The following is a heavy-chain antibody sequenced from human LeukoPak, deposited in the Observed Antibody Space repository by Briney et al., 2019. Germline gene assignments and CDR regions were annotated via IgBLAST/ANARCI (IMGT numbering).Heavy chain of an antibody. CDR2: ISYDGSNK. Sequence: PGGSLRLSCAASGFTFSSYAMHWVRQAPGKGLEWVAVISYDGSNKYYADSVKGRFTISRDNSKNTLYLQMNSLRAEDAAVYYCARAFWRQGSSTDVWGQGTLVTVSS. D-gene: IGHD2-2*01. CDR3: ARAFWRQGSSTDV. V-gene: IGHV3-30-3*01. CDR1: GFTFSSYA. J-gene: IGHJ4*02.